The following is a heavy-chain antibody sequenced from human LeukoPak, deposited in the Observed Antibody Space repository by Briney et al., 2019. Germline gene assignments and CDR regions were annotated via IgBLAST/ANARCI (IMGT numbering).Heavy chain of an antibody. CDR2: ISAYNGYT. J-gene: IGHJ3*02. CDR1: GYTFTNYG. CDR3: ARSPDYYESSGRDGFDI. V-gene: IGHV1-18*01. Sequence: ASVNVSCKASGYTFTNYGFSWVRQAPGQGLEWVGWISAYNGYTNYAQKLQDRVTMTTDTSTSTAYMELRSLRSDDTAVYYCARSPDYYESSGRDGFDIWGQGTMVTVSS. D-gene: IGHD3-22*01.